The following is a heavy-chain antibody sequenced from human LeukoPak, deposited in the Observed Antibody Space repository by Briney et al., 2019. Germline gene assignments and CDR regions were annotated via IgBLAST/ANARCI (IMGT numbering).Heavy chain of an antibody. J-gene: IGHJ1*01. D-gene: IGHD6-13*01. V-gene: IGHV3-48*03. CDR1: GLPLSSYD. Sequence: GGSQRLSCAAAGLPLSSYDTHWARHARGGGRIWVTYFSTSGTTIYYAYSVKGIFTISRHNAKNLVYLHMNRLRSGHTAVYCCVPPAAGLHLTISTEYFQHWGQGTLVTVSS. CDR3: VPPAAGLHLTISTEYFQH. CDR2: FSTSGTTI.